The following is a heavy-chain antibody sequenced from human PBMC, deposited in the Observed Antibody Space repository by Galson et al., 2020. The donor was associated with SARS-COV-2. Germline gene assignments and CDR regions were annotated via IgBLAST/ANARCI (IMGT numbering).Heavy chain of an antibody. J-gene: IGHJ4*02. D-gene: IGHD2-2*01. V-gene: IGHV1-24*01. CDR1: GYTLTELS. CDR2: FDPEDGET. Sequence: ASVKVSCKVSGYTLTELSMHWVRQAPGKGLEWMGGFDPEDGETIYAQKFQGRVTMTEDTSTDTAYMELSSLRSEDTAVYYCATDRECSSTSCPFDYWGQGTLVTVSS. CDR3: ATDRECSSTSCPFDY.